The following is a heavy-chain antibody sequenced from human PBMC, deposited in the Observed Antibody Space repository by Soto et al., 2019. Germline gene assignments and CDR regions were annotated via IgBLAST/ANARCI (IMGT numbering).Heavy chain of an antibody. CDR2: INHSGST. CDR3: AREGAVAGSLGYDY. CDR1: GGSFSGYY. J-gene: IGHJ4*02. D-gene: IGHD6-19*01. V-gene: IGHV4-34*01. Sequence: PSETLSLTCAVYGGSFSGYYWSWIRQPPGKGLEWIGEINHSGSTNYNPSLKSRVTISVDTSKNQFSLKLSSVTAADTAVYYCAREGAVAGSLGYDYWGQGTLVTVSS.